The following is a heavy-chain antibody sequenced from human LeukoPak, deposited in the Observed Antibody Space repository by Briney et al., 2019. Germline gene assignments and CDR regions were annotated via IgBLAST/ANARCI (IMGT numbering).Heavy chain of an antibody. D-gene: IGHD6-6*01. CDR1: GYTFSNYA. CDR3: ARAWGEDIAARPYYFDY. CDR2: ISAYNGNT. V-gene: IGHV1-18*01. J-gene: IGHJ4*02. Sequence: VASVKVSCKSSGYTFSNYAIIWVRQAPGQGLEWMGWISAYNGNTNYAPKLQGRVTMTTDTSTSAAYMELRSLRSDDTAVYYCARAWGEDIAARPYYFDYWGQGSLVTVSS.